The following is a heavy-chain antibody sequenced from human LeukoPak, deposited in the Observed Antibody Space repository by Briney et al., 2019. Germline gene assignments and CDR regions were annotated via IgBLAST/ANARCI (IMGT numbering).Heavy chain of an antibody. CDR2: ISGYNGNT. J-gene: IGHJ4*02. CDR1: GYTFTSYG. Sequence: ASVKVSCKASGYTFTSYGISWVRQAPGQGLEWVGWISGYNGNTNYAQKLQGRVTMTTDTSTSTVYMELRSLRSDDTAIYSCARNKASTSGCYDYWGQGTLVTVSS. CDR3: ARNKASTSGCYDY. V-gene: IGHV1-18*01. D-gene: IGHD6-19*01.